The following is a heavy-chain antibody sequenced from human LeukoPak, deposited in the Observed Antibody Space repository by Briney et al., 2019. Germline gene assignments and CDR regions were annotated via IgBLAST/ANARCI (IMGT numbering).Heavy chain of an antibody. J-gene: IGHJ6*03. CDR2: FSGSGAGT. Sequence: GGSLRLSCAASGFTSSSYAMSWARQAPGKGLEWVSVFSGSGAGTYYADSVKGRFTISRDNSKNTLYLQMNSLRAEDTAVYYCAKGGGSSSYYYYMDVWGKGTTVTVSS. CDR3: AKGGGSSSYYYYMDV. CDR1: GFTSSSYA. V-gene: IGHV3-23*01. D-gene: IGHD6-13*01.